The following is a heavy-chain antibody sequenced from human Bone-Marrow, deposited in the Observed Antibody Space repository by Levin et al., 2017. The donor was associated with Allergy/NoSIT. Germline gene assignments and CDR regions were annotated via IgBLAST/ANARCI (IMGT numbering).Heavy chain of an antibody. J-gene: IGHJ4*02. CDR2: ISFDGDNI. V-gene: IGHV3-30-3*01. CDR3: TRDGGGFLFED. Sequence: QAGGSLRLSCSASGFTFDSYAMHWVRQAPGKGLEWVSMISFDGDNIYYAQSVEGRFTVSRENSKDTLYLEMNSLMIADTALYYCTRDGGGFLFEDWGQGTLVTVSA. CDR1: GFTFDSYA.